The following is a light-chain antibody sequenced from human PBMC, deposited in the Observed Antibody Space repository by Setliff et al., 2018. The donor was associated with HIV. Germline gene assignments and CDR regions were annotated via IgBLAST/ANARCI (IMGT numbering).Light chain of an antibody. Sequence: QSALTQPASVSGSPGQSITISCTGTSSDVGGYDYVSWYQHHPGNAPKLIIYYVTDRPSGVPDRFSGSKSGNAASLTISGLQAEDEADYYCCSYAGNYIYVFGTGTKVTVL. V-gene: IGLV2-11*01. J-gene: IGLJ1*01. CDR2: YVT. CDR3: CSYAGNYIYV. CDR1: SSDVGGYDY.